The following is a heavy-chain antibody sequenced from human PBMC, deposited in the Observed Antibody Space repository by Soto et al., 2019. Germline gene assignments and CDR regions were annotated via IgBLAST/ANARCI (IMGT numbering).Heavy chain of an antibody. CDR2: ISSSSSYI. V-gene: IGHV3-21*01. CDR1: GFTFSSYS. J-gene: IGHJ3*02. D-gene: IGHD5-12*01. CDR3: ARQYSGYGPGEAFDI. Sequence: PGGSLRLSCAASGFTFSSYSMNWVRQAPGKGLEWVSSISSSSSYIYYADSVKGRFTISRDSAKNSLYLQMNSLRAEDTAVYYCARQYSGYGPGEAFDIWGQGTMVTVSS.